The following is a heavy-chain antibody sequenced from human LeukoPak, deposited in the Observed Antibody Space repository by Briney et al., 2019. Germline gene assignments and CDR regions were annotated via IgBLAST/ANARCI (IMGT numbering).Heavy chain of an antibody. V-gene: IGHV4-34*01. J-gene: IGHJ4*02. Sequence: SETLSLTCAVYGESFSGYYWSWIRQPPGKGLEWIGEINHSGSTNYNPSLKSRVTISVDTSKNQFSLKLSSVTAADTAVYYCARRGLAAAAHFDYWGQGTLVTVSS. CDR2: INHSGST. CDR1: GESFSGYY. D-gene: IGHD6-13*01. CDR3: ARRGLAAAAHFDY.